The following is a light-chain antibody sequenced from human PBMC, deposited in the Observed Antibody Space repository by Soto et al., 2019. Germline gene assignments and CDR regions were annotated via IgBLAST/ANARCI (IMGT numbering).Light chain of an antibody. CDR3: QQSYSTPHT. V-gene: IGKV1-39*01. CDR1: QSISSY. CDR2: AAS. Sequence: DIQMTQSPYSLSASVGDKVTITCRASQSISSYLNWYQQKPGKAPKLLIYAASSLQSGVPSRFSGSGSGTAFTLTISSLQPEDFATYYCQQSYSTPHTFGPGTKVDIK. J-gene: IGKJ3*01.